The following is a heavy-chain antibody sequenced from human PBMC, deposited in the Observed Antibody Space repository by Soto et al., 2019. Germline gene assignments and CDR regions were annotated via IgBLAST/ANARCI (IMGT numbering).Heavy chain of an antibody. CDR2: IIPLFGTP. CDR1: GDNFSKYS. V-gene: IGHV1-69*01. CDR3: ARAWPRCTMIVVESENGGMDV. Sequence: QVQLVQSGAEVKKPGSSVTVSCKASGDNFSKYSFSWVRQAPGQGLEWMGGIIPLFGTPDYAQKFQERVTISADESTTTVYMELSRLRDEDTGGYYCARAWPRCTMIVVESENGGMDVWGQGTAVTVSS. D-gene: IGHD3-22*01. J-gene: IGHJ6*02.